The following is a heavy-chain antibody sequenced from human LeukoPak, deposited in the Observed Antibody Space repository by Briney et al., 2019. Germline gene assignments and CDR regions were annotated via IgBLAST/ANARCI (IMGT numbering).Heavy chain of an antibody. CDR2: IYYSGST. CDR3: ARHGATVTRFNFDY. D-gene: IGHD4-17*01. CDR1: GGSISSGDYY. Sequence: PSETLSLTCTVSGGSISSGDYYWSWIRQPPGKGLEWIGYIYYSGSTYYNPSLKSRVTISVDTSKNQFSLKLSSVTAADTAVYYCARHGATVTRFNFDYWGQGTLVTVSS. J-gene: IGHJ4*02. V-gene: IGHV4-30-4*08.